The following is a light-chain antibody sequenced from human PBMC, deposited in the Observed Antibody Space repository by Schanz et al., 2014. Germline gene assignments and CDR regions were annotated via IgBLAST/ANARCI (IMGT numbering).Light chain of an antibody. CDR1: QSVSSSY. CDR2: GAS. CDR3: QQYYNWPPAWT. J-gene: IGKJ1*01. Sequence: EIVLTQSPGTLSLSPGERATLSCRASQSVSSSYLAWYQQKPGQAPRLLVYGASTRATGIPARFSGSGSGTEFTLTISSLQSEDFAVYYCQQYYNWPPAWTFGQGTKVEIK. V-gene: IGKV3-15*01.